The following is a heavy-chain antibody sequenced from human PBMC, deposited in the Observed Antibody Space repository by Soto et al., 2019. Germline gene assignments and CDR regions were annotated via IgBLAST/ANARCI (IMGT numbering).Heavy chain of an antibody. CDR3: AREVRMVGQSGATGWFDP. CDR1: GGTLSHYT. V-gene: IGHV1-69*08. D-gene: IGHD2-2*01. CDR2: VIPILDIS. Sequence: QVQLVQSGPEVKKPGSSVMVSCKASGGTLSHYTISWLRQAPGQGLEYMGRVIPILDISNYAQKFQGRVTITADKSTNPAYMELSSLRCDDSAVYYCAREVRMVGQSGATGWFDPWGQGTQVTVSS. J-gene: IGHJ5*02.